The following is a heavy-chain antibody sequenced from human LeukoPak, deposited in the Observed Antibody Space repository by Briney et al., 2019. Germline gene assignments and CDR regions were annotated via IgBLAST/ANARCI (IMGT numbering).Heavy chain of an antibody. Sequence: GGSLRLSCAASGFTFSNAWMSWVRQAPGRGPEWVGRIKSKTDGGTTDYAAPVKGRFTISRDDSKNTLYLHMNSLKTEDTAVYYCTTTNLVATTKRDYWGQGTLDTVSS. CDR1: GFTFSNAW. D-gene: IGHD5-12*01. V-gene: IGHV3-15*01. J-gene: IGHJ4*02. CDR2: IKSKTDGGTT. CDR3: TTTNLVATTKRDY.